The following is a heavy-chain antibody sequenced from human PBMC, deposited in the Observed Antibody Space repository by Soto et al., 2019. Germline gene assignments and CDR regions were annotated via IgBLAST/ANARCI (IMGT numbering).Heavy chain of an antibody. Sequence: QVQLVQSGAEVKKPGSSVKVSCKASGGTFSSYTISWVRQAPGQGLEWMGRIIPILGIANYAQKFQGRVTITADKSTSTAYMELRSLRSEDTAVYYCARGWSGYRGYGPWDYWGQGTLVTVSS. D-gene: IGHD5-12*01. V-gene: IGHV1-69*02. CDR1: GGTFSSYT. J-gene: IGHJ4*02. CDR2: IIPILGIA. CDR3: ARGWSGYRGYGPWDY.